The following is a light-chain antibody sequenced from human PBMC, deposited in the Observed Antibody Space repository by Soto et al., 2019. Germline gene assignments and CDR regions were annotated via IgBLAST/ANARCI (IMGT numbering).Light chain of an antibody. CDR2: DVS. J-gene: IGLJ1*01. V-gene: IGLV2-14*01. CDR3: SSYTSSSTLGV. CDR1: SSDVGGYNY. Sequence: QSVLTQPASVSGSPGQSITISCTGTSSDVGGYNYASWYQQHPGKAPKLMIYDVSNRPSGVSNRFSGSKSGNTASLTISGLQDEDEADYYCSSYTSSSTLGVFGTGTKVTVL.